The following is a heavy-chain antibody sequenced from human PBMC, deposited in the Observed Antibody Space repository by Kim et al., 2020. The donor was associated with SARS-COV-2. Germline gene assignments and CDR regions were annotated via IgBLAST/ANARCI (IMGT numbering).Heavy chain of an antibody. V-gene: IGHV3-7*01. CDR1: GFTFSSYW. CDR2: IKQDGSEK. CDR3: ASVMITFGGVIVPTRYYYGMDV. J-gene: IGHJ6*02. D-gene: IGHD3-16*02. Sequence: GGSLRLSCAASGFTFSSYWMSWVRQAPGKGLEWVANIKQDGSEKYYVDSVKGRFTISRDNAKNSLYLQMNSLRAEDTAVYYCASVMITFGGVIVPTRYYYGMDVWGQGTTVTVSS.